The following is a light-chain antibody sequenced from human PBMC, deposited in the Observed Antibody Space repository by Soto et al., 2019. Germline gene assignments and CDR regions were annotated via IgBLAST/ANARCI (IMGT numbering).Light chain of an antibody. CDR1: QSISSW. CDR2: DAS. CDR3: QQYNSYSGT. Sequence: DIQMTQSPSTLSASVGDRVTITCRASQSISSWLAWYQQKPGKAPKLLIYDASSLESGVPSRFSGSGSGTKFTLTISCLQPDDFATYYCQQYNSYSGTFGQGTKV. V-gene: IGKV1-5*01. J-gene: IGKJ1*01.